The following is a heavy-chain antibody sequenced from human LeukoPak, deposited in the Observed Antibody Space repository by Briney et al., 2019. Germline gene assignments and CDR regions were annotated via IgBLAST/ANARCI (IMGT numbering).Heavy chain of an antibody. CDR3: AKQAYYDILTGYQGLFDY. Sequence: GGSLRLSCAASGFTFSSYWMSWVRQAPGKGLEWVANIKQDGSNKYYADSVKGRFTISRDNSKNTLYLQMNSLRAEDTAVYYCAKQAYYDILTGYQGLFDYWGQGTLVTVSS. CDR1: GFTFSSYW. J-gene: IGHJ4*02. V-gene: IGHV3-7*01. CDR2: IKQDGSNK. D-gene: IGHD3-9*01.